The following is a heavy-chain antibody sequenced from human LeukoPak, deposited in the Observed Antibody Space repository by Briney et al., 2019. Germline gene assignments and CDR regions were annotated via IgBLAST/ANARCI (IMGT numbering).Heavy chain of an antibody. Sequence: SETLSLTCAVYGGSISGYYCSWIRKPPPQGLEWIGEINHSGSTNYNPSLKSRVTISVDTSKNQFSLKLSSVTAADTAVYYCARDDFEYSVHYGMDVWGQGTAVTVSS. V-gene: IGHV4-34*01. D-gene: IGHD3/OR15-3a*01. CDR2: INHSGST. J-gene: IGHJ6*02. CDR3: ARDDFEYSVHYGMDV. CDR1: GGSISGYY.